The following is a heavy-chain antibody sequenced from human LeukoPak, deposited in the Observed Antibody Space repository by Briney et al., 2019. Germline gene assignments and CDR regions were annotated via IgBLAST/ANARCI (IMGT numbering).Heavy chain of an antibody. V-gene: IGHV1-69*04. CDR2: IIPILGIA. CDR1: GGTFSSYA. Sequence: SVTVSCKASGGTFSSYAISWVRQAPGQGLEWMGRIIPILGIANYAQKFQGRVTITADKSTSTAYMELSSLRSEDTAVYYCARDLLTYYYGMDVWGQGTTVTVSS. J-gene: IGHJ6*02. CDR3: ARDLLTYYYGMDV.